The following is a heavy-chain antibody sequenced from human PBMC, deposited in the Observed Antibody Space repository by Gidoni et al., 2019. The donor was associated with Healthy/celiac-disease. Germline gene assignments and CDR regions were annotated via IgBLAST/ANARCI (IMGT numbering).Heavy chain of an antibody. CDR2: IYYSGST. CDR3: ASSGIAVASGDW. D-gene: IGHD6-19*01. V-gene: IGHV4-61*01. CDR1: GGSVSSGSYS. J-gene: IGHJ4*02. Sequence: QVQLQESGPGLVKPSETLSLTCTVSGGSVSSGSYSWSWIRQPPGKGLEWIGYIYYSGSTNYNPSLKSRVTISVDTSKNQFSLKLSSVTAADTAVYYCASSGIAVASGDWWGQGTLVTVSS.